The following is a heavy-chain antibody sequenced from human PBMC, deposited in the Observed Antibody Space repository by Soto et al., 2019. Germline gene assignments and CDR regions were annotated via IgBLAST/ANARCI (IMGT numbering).Heavy chain of an antibody. CDR1: GFTFSGHG. CDR3: ARDADTSGYFHYSDY. V-gene: IGHV3-33*01. CDR2: IWYDGNNK. Sequence: QVQLVESGGGVVQPGRSLRLSCAAPGFTFSGHGMHWVRQAPGKGLEWVGVIWYDGNNKCYADSVKGRFTISRDNSKNTLYLQMNSLRAEDTAVYYCARDADTSGYFHYSDYWGQGTLVTVSS. J-gene: IGHJ4*02. D-gene: IGHD3-22*01.